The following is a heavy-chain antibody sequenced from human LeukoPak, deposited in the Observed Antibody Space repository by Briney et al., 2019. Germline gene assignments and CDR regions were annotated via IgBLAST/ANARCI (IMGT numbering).Heavy chain of an antibody. CDR3: AKDIKGTNYYYYGMGA. V-gene: IGHV3-23*01. D-gene: IGHD1-14*01. Sequence: GGSLRLSCAASGFTFSNSAMTWVRQAPGKGLDWVSAINGDGGRTYYADSVKGRFTISRDNSKNTLYLQMNSLRVEDTAVYYCAKDIKGTNYYYYGMGAWGQGTTVTVSS. J-gene: IGHJ6*02. CDR1: GFTFSNSA. CDR2: INGDGGRT.